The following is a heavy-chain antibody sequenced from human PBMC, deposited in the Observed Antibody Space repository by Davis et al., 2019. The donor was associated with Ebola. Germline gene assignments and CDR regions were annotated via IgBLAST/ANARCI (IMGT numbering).Heavy chain of an antibody. CDR3: ARAGFGSTWFDC. J-gene: IGHJ5*01. V-gene: IGHV3-13*01. CDR1: GFTFRSYD. CDR2: IGAAGDT. Sequence: GESLKISCAASGFTFRSYDMHWVRQATGKGLEWVSAIGAAGDTYYPVSVKGRFTISRENAKTSLYLQMNSLIAEDTAVYYCARAGFGSTWFDCWGQGILVTVSS. D-gene: IGHD6-13*01.